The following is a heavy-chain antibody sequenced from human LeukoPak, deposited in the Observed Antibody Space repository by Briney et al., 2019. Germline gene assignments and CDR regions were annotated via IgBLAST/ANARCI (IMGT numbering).Heavy chain of an antibody. V-gene: IGHV3-15*05. CDR3: TGVNLRPVGV. CDR2: IKSKSGGGTT. J-gene: IGHJ4*01. Sequence: GGSLRLSCAASGVTFSRARMSWGRQAPRKGLEWGCRIKSKSGGGTTDYAAPVKVTFTISRYDSKNTLLLKLKSLPIEDRSSCYCTGVNLRPVGVWGQGTMVTVSS. CDR1: GVTFSRAR. D-gene: IGHD3-3*01.